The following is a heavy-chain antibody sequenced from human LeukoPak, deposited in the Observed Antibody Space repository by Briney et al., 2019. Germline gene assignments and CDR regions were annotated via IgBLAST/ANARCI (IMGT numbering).Heavy chain of an antibody. D-gene: IGHD6-13*01. Sequence: SETLSLTCAAYGGSFSGYYWSWIRQPPGKGLEWIGEITNYNPSLKSRVTISVDTSKNQFSLKLSSVTAADTAVYYCARHVRYQQLARLDYWGQGTLVTVSS. CDR1: GGSFSGYY. V-gene: IGHV4-34*01. CDR3: ARHVRYQQLARLDY. CDR2: IT. J-gene: IGHJ4*02.